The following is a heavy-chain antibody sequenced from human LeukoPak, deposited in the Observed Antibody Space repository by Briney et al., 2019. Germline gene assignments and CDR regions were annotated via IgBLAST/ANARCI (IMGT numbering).Heavy chain of an antibody. CDR1: GFTFSDYY. D-gene: IGHD1-1*01. CDR3: ASSGTKYYYYGMDV. V-gene: IGHV3-11*01. CDR2: ISSSGSTI. J-gene: IGHJ6*02. Sequence: GGSLRLSCAASGFTFSDYYMSWIRQAPGEGLEWVSYISSSGSTIYYADSVKGRLTISRDNAKNSLYLQMNSLRAEDTAVYYCASSGTKYYYYGMDVWGQGTTVTVSS.